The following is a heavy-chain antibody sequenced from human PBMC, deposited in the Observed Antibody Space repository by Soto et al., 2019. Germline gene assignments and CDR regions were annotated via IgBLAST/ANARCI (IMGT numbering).Heavy chain of an antibody. CDR2: IYYSGST. CDR1: GGSISSSSYY. J-gene: IGHJ6*02. Sequence: KPSETLSLTCTVSGGSISSSSYYWGWIRQPPGKGLEWIGSIYYSGSTYYNPSLKSRVTISVDTSKNQFSLKLSSVTAADTAVYYCASPGTDYYYGMDAWGQGTTVTVSS. D-gene: IGHD1-1*01. CDR3: ASPGTDYYYGMDA. V-gene: IGHV4-39*01.